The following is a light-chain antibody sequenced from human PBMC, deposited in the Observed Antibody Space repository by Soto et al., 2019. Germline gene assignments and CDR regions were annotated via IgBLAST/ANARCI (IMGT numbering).Light chain of an antibody. CDR1: QSINIW. CDR3: QQCNSSPYT. J-gene: IGKJ2*01. CDR2: KAS. Sequence: DIQMTQSPSTLSASVGDRVTITCRASQSINIWLAWYQQKPGKAPKLLMYKASTLQSGVPSRFSGSGSGTEFTLTISSLQPDDFATYYCQQCNSSPYTFGQGTKLEI. V-gene: IGKV1-5*03.